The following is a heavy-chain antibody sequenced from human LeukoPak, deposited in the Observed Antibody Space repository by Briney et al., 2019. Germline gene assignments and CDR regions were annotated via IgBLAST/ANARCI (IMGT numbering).Heavy chain of an antibody. CDR2: INHSGST. J-gene: IGHJ4*02. CDR1: GGSFSGYY. V-gene: IGHV4-34*01. D-gene: IGHD6-6*01. CDR3: ARGVWQRPSSSGHDY. Sequence: SETLSLTCAVYGGSFSGYYWSWIRQPPGEGLEWIGEINHSGSTNYNPSLKSRVTISVDTSKNQFSLKLSSVTAADTAVYYCARGVWQRPSSSGHDYWGQGTLVTVSS.